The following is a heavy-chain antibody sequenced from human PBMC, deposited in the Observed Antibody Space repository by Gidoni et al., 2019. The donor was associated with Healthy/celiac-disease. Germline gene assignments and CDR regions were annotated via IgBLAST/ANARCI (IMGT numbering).Heavy chain of an antibody. CDR3: AKDISLSYYYYGMDV. Sequence: EVQLLDSGGVVVQPGGSLRLSGAASGFTFDAYTMHWVRQAPGKGLEWVSRSSWDGGSTYYAESVKGRFTISRDNSKNSLYLQMNSLRTEDTALYYCAKDISLSYYYYGMDVWGQGTTVTVSS. J-gene: IGHJ6*02. CDR2: SSWDGGST. CDR1: GFTFDAYT. V-gene: IGHV3-43*01.